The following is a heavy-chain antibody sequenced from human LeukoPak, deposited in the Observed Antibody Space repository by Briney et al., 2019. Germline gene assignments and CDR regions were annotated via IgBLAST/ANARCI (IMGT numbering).Heavy chain of an antibody. D-gene: IGHD3-22*01. J-gene: IGHJ5*02. CDR3: ARGQYYYDKSGTYRDNWFDP. Sequence: GGSLRLSCAASGFTVSRDYMAWVRQPPGKGLEWVSLIYSGGTTYYADFVMGRFTISRDDSNNTLYLQMNSLRVEDTAVYYCARGQYYYDKSGTYRDNWFDPWGQGTLVTVSS. CDR1: GFTVSRDY. CDR2: IYSGGTT. V-gene: IGHV3-53*01.